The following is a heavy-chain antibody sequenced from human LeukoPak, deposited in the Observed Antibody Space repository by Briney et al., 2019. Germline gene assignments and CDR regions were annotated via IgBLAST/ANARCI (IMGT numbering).Heavy chain of an antibody. CDR2: INHSGST. Sequence: SETLSLTCAVYGGSFSGYYWSWIRQPPGKGLEWIGEINHSGSTNYNPSLKSRVTISVDTSQNQFSLKLSSVTAADTAVYYCARSYDSSGYYYGPQGYWGQGTLGTVSS. CDR3: ARSYDSSGYYYGPQGY. V-gene: IGHV4-34*01. J-gene: IGHJ4*02. CDR1: GGSFSGYY. D-gene: IGHD3-22*01.